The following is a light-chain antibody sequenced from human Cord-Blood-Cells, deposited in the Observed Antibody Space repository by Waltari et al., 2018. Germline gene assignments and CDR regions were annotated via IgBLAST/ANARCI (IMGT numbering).Light chain of an antibody. Sequence: EIVMTQSPATLSVSQGERAPLSCRASQSVSSNLAWYQQKPGQAPRLLIYGASTRATGIPARFSGSGSGTEFTLTISSLQSEDFAVYYCQQYNNWYTFGQGTKLEIK. CDR2: GAS. CDR3: QQYNNWYT. J-gene: IGKJ2*01. V-gene: IGKV3-15*01. CDR1: QSVSSN.